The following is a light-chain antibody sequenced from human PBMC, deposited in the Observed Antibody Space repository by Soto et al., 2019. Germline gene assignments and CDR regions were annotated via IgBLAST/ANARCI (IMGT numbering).Light chain of an antibody. CDR2: DVS. V-gene: IGLV2-14*01. J-gene: IGLJ2*01. CDR1: SSDVGAYNY. Sequence: QSALTQPASVSGSPGQSITISCTGTSSDVGAYNYVSWYQQHPGKAPKLIIYDVSNRPSVVSNRFSGSKSGNTASLTISGLQAEDEADYYCSSYTSSSTRVFGGGTKLTVL. CDR3: SSYTSSSTRV.